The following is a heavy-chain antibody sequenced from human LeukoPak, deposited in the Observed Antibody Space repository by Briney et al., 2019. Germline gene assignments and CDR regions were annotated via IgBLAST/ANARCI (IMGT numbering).Heavy chain of an antibody. V-gene: IGHV4-39*01. CDR3: ARGFTIFGVANAFDI. J-gene: IGHJ3*02. D-gene: IGHD3-3*01. CDR2: IYYSGST. CDR1: GGSISSSSYY. Sequence: SETLSLTCTVSGGSISSSSYYWGWIRQPPGKGLEWIGSIYYSGSTYYNPSLKSRVTISVDTSKSQFSLKLSSVTAADTAVYYCARGFTIFGVANAFDIWGQGTMVTVSS.